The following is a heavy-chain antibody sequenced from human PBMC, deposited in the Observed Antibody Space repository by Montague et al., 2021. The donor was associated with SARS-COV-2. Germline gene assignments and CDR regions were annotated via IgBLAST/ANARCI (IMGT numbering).Heavy chain of an antibody. V-gene: IGHV3-23*01. CDR3: AKKDTDDSSWLDI. CDR2: ISGSGENI. J-gene: IGHJ4*02. D-gene: IGHD6-13*01. Sequence: SLRLSCAASGFSFSRYVMSWVRQAPGKGPEWVSGISGSGENIYYADSVRGRFTISRDNSKNTLFLQMNSLRVEDTAVYYCAKKDTDDSSWLDIWGQGTLVTVSS. CDR1: GFSFSRYV.